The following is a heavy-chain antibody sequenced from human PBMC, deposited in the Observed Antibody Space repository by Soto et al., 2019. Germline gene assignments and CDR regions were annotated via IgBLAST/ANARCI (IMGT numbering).Heavy chain of an antibody. D-gene: IGHD2-2*01. CDR1: GGSISSYY. CDR2: VYYSGSS. J-gene: IGHJ5*02. V-gene: IGHV4-59*06. Sequence: SETLSLTCTVSGGSISSYYWSWIRQPAGKGLEWIANVYYSGSSYYNPSLKSRLTISVDTTKNQFSLQLKSMTAADTAVYYCAKLSCTSSTCYFPGWFDPWGQGTLVTVSS. CDR3: AKLSCTSSTCYFPGWFDP.